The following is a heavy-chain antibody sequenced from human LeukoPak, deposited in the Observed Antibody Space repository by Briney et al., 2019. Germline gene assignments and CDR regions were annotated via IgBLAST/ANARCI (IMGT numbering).Heavy chain of an antibody. CDR3: ARDGYNYGYYYYGMDV. J-gene: IGHJ6*02. V-gene: IGHV4-39*07. D-gene: IGHD5-24*01. CDR1: GGSISSSSYY. CDR2: IYYSGST. Sequence: KPSETLSLTCTVSGGSISSSSYYWGWLRQPPGKGLEWIGSIYYSGSTYYNPSLKSRVTISVDTSKNQFSLKLSSVTAADTAVYYCARDGYNYGYYYYGMDVWGQGTTVTVSS.